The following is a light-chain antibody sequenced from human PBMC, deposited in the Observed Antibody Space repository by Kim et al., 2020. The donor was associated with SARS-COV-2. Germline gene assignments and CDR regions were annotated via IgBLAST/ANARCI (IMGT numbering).Light chain of an antibody. CDR2: EAT. CDR1: QSISSW. V-gene: IGKV1-5*01. Sequence: SPTVGDRATITFRASQSISSWLAWYQQKAGKAPKLLFYEATSLESGVPTRFSGSGSGTEFTLTISRLQPDDFATYCCQQYNSYSTFGGGTKVDIK. J-gene: IGKJ4*01. CDR3: QQYNSYST.